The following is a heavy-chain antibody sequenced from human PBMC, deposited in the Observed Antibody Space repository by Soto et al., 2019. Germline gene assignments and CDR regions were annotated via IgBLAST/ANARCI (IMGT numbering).Heavy chain of an antibody. Sequence: GGSLRLSCAASGFTFSGYGMHWVRQSPGKGLEWVAVISYDGSNKYYADSVKGRFTISRDNSKNTLYLQMNSLRAEDTAVYYCAKGAYYDSSGYPFDYWGQGILVTVS. D-gene: IGHD3-22*01. J-gene: IGHJ4*02. V-gene: IGHV3-30*18. CDR1: GFTFSGYG. CDR2: ISYDGSNK. CDR3: AKGAYYDSSGYPFDY.